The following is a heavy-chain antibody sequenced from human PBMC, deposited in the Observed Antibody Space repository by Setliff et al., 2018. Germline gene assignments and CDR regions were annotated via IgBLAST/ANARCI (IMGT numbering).Heavy chain of an antibody. Sequence: PSETLSLTCAVYGGSFSGYYWSWIRQPPGKGLEWIGEINHSGSTNYNPSLKSRVTISVDTSKNQFSLKLSSVTAADTAVYYCARRSGWPNWFDPWGQGTLVTVPQ. D-gene: IGHD6-19*01. J-gene: IGHJ5*02. CDR1: GGSFSGYY. CDR3: ARRSGWPNWFDP. CDR2: INHSGST. V-gene: IGHV4-34*01.